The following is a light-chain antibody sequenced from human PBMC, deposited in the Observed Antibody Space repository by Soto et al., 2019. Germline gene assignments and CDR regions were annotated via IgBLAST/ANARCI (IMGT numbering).Light chain of an antibody. CDR1: SSNIGNNA. CDR3: AAWDDSLNGSV. J-gene: IGLJ1*01. Sequence: QSVLTQPPSVSEAPRQRVTISCSGSSSNIGNNAVNWYQQLPGKAPKLLMFYDNLLPSGVSDRFSGSKSGTSASLAISGLQSEDEADYYCAAWDDSLNGSVFGSGPKVTV. V-gene: IGLV1-36*01. CDR2: YDN.